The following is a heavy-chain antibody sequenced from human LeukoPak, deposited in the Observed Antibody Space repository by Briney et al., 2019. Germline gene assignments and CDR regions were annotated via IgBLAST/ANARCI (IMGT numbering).Heavy chain of an antibody. CDR3: ARDMSGSSSWFNWFDP. D-gene: IGHD6-13*01. J-gene: IGHJ5*02. Sequence: SETLSLTCTVSGGSISSYYWSWIRQPPGKGLEWIGYIYYSGSTNYNPSLKSRVTISVDTSKNQFSLKLSSVTAADTAVYYCARDMSGSSSWFNWFDPWGQGTPVTVSS. V-gene: IGHV4-59*01. CDR2: IYYSGST. CDR1: GGSISSYY.